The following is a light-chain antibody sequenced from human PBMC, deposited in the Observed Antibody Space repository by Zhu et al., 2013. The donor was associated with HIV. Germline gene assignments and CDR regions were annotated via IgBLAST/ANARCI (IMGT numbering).Light chain of an antibody. CDR2: WAS. CDR3: QQYNNWPQT. CDR1: QSVLYSPNNRNY. J-gene: IGKJ1*01. Sequence: DIVMTQSPDSLAVSLGERATINCKSSQSVLYSPNNRNYLAWFQQKPGQPPKLLIYWASTRKSGVPDRFSGSGSGTEFSLTISSLQSEDIAVYYCQQYNNWPQTFGQGTKVEIK. V-gene: IGKV4-1*01.